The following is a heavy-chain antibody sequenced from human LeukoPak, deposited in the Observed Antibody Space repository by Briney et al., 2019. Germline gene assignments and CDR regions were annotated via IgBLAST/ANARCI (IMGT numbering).Heavy chain of an antibody. CDR3: ARASYDSSGYYSYDAFDI. V-gene: IGHV3-21*01. CDR2: ISSSSSYI. D-gene: IGHD3-22*01. CDR1: GFTFSSYS. Sequence: GGSLRLSCAASGFTFSSYSMNWVRQAPGKGLEWVSSISSSSSYIYYADSVKGRFTISRDNAKNSLYLQMNSLRAEDTAVYYCARASYDSSGYYSYDAFDIWGQGTMVTVSS. J-gene: IGHJ3*02.